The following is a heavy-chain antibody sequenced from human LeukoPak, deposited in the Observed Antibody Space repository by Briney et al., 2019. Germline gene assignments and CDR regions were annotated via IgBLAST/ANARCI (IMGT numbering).Heavy chain of an antibody. V-gene: IGHV4-4*07. CDR1: GGSISSYY. CDR3: ARGIYERQIFDAFDI. CDR2: IYTSGST. Sequence: PSETLSLTCTVSGGSISSYYWSWIRQPAGKGLEWIGRIYTSGSTNYNPSLKSRVTMSVDTSKNQFSLKLSSVTAADTAVYYCARGIYERQIFDAFDIWGQGTMVTVSS. J-gene: IGHJ3*02. D-gene: IGHD5/OR15-5a*01.